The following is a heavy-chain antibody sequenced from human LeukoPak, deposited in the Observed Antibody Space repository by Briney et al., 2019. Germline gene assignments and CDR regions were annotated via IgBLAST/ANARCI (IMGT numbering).Heavy chain of an antibody. CDR2: IYSSGST. Sequence: SETLSLTCTVSGGSISNYYWSWIRQPPGKGLEWIGYIYSSGSTNYNPSPKSRVTISVDASKKHFSLKLSSVTAADTAVYYCARDPGITIFGVVTHDAFDIWGQGTMVTVSS. V-gene: IGHV4-59*01. CDR1: GGSISNYY. J-gene: IGHJ3*02. D-gene: IGHD3-3*01. CDR3: ARDPGITIFGVVTHDAFDI.